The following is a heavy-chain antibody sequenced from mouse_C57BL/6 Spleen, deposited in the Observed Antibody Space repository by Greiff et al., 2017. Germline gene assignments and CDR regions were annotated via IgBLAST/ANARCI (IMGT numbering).Heavy chain of an antibody. CDR2: ISDGGSYT. V-gene: IGHV5-4*01. D-gene: IGHD1-1*01. CDR3: ARADYGRGYFDV. J-gene: IGHJ1*03. CDR1: GFTFSSYA. Sequence: DVHLVESGGGLVKPGGSLKLSCAASGFTFSSYAMSWVRQTPEKRLEWVATISDGGSYTYYPDNVKGRFTISRDNAKNNLYLQMSHLKSEDTAMYYCARADYGRGYFDVWGTGTTVTVSS.